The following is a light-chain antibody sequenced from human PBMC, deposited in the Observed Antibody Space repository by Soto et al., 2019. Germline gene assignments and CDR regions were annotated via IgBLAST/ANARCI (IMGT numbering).Light chain of an antibody. V-gene: IGLV1-51*01. Sequence: QSVLTQPPSVSAAPGQKVTISCSGSSSNIGNDYVSWYQHLPGTAPKLLIYDNHKRPSGIPDRFSGSKSGTSATLGITGLQTGDEADYYCGTWDSSLSAYVFGTGTKLTV. CDR3: GTWDSSLSAYV. J-gene: IGLJ1*01. CDR1: SSNIGNDY. CDR2: DNH.